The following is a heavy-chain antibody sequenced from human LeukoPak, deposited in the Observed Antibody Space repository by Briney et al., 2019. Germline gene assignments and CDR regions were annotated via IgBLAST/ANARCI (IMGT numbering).Heavy chain of an antibody. CDR3: ARATITMVRGTPFDY. V-gene: IGHV1-69*06. CDR2: IIPIFGTA. D-gene: IGHD3-10*01. CDR1: GGTFSSYA. Sequence: SVKVSCKASGGTFSSYAISWVRQAPGQGLEWMGGIIPIFGTANYAQKFQGRVTITADKSTSTAYMELSSLRSEDTAVHYCARATITMVRGTPFDYWGQGTLVTVSS. J-gene: IGHJ4*02.